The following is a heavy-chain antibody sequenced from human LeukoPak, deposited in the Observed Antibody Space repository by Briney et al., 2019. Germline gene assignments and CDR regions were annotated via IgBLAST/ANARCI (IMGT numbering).Heavy chain of an antibody. D-gene: IGHD3-3*01. CDR2: ISSSSSTE. CDR1: GFTFSSYS. CDR3: ASLSIFGGY. J-gene: IGHJ4*02. V-gene: IGHV3-48*04. Sequence: PGGSLRLSCAASGFTFSSYSMNWVRQAPGKGLEWVSYISSSSSTEYNADSVKGRFTISRGNAKNSLYLQLNGLRAEDTAVYYCASLSIFGGYWGQGTPVTVSS.